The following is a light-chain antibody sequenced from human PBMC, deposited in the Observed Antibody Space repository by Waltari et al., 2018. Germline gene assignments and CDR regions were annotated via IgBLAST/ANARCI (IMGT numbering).Light chain of an antibody. J-gene: IGKJ2*01. CDR3: QEYGNSPPYN. V-gene: IGKV3-20*01. Sequence: VVSQSPGTLSLSPGERATLSCTTSQTVYANYLAWYQHKPGQPPRLLLSVASRRATGIPERFSGSGSGTHFTLTISRVDPEDFAVYYCQEYGNSPPYNFGPGTRLEI. CDR2: VAS. CDR1: QTVYANY.